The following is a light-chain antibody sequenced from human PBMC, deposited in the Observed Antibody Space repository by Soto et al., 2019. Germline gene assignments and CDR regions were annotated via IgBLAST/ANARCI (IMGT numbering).Light chain of an antibody. V-gene: IGLV6-57*04. Sequence: NFILTQPHSVSESPGKTVIISCTRSSGSIASNYVHWYHQRPGSAPITVIHEDNQRPSGVPDRFSGSIDISSNLAYLTISGLKTDDEGDYYCQSYDSSTLYVFGAGTKVNVL. CDR2: EDN. CDR1: SGSIASNY. J-gene: IGLJ1*01. CDR3: QSYDSSTLYV.